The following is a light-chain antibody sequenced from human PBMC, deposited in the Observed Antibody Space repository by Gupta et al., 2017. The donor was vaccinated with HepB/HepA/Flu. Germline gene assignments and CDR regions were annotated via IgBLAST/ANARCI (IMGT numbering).Light chain of an antibody. V-gene: IGLV2-14*03. J-gene: IGLJ2*01. CDR2: DVT. CDR3: SSFRIGTTLVV. CDR1: SGDVGGFNS. Sequence: QSGLTPPASVSGSPGQSITISCTGSSGDVGGFNSVSWYQQYPGRAPKLLIYDVTNRPSGVSYRFSGSKSGNTASLTISGLQAEDDADYYCSSFRIGTTLVVFGGGTKVTVL.